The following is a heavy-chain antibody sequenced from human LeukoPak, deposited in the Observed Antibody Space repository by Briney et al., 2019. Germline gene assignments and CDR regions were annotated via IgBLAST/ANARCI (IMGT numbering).Heavy chain of an antibody. J-gene: IGHJ5*02. CDR2: IYYSGST. D-gene: IGHD4-17*01. Sequence: SETLSLTCTVSGDSISGYYRNWIRQPPGKGLEWIGYIYYSGSTKYNPSLKSRVTMSVDTSKNQFSLKVTSVTAADTAIYYCTRTNYGDYNWFDPWGQGTLVTVSS. CDR1: GDSISGYY. V-gene: IGHV4-59*01. CDR3: TRTNYGDYNWFDP.